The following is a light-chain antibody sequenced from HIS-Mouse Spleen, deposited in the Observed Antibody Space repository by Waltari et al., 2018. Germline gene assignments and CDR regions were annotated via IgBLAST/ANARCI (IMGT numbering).Light chain of an antibody. CDR2: EGS. CDR3: CSYAGSSTFVV. CDR1: SSDFGSYPL. Sequence: QSALTQPASVSRSPGQSIPISCTGTSSDFGSYPLVSWYQQHPGKAPKLMIYEGSTRPSGVSNRFSGSKSGNTASLTISGLQAEDEADYYCCSYAGSSTFVVFGGGTKLTVL. V-gene: IGLV2-23*03. J-gene: IGLJ2*01.